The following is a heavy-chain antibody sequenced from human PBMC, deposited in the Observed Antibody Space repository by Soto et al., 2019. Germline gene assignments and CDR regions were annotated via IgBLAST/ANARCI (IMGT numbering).Heavy chain of an antibody. CDR1: GFTFSSYA. CDR3: ARDLGIAAAGTPPNWFDP. CDR2: ISYDGSNT. Sequence: GGSLRLSCAASGFTFSSYAMHWVRQAPGKGLEWVAVISYDGSNTYYADSVKGRFTISTDNSNNTLYLQMNSLRAEDTAVYYCARDLGIAAAGTPPNWFDPWGQGTLVTVSS. V-gene: IGHV3-30-3*01. D-gene: IGHD6-13*01. J-gene: IGHJ5*02.